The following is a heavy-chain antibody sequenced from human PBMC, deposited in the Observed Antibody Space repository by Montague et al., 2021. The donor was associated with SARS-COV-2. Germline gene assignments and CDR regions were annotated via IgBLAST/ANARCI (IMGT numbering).Heavy chain of an antibody. CDR3: ARGFRGGYSTFDY. Sequence: SLRLSCAASGFTFSSYAMHWVRQAPGKGLEWVAVISYDGSNKYYADSVKGRFTISRDNSKNTLYLQMNSLRAEDTAVYYCARGFRGGYSTFDYWGQGTLVTVS. CDR2: ISYDGSNK. CDR1: GFTFSSYA. D-gene: IGHD2-21*01. J-gene: IGHJ4*02. V-gene: IGHV3-30*04.